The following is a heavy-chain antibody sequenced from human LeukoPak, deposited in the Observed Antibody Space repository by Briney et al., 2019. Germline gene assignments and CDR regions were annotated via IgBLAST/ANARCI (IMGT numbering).Heavy chain of an antibody. CDR2: ISSSSSYI. Sequence: GGSLRLSCAASGFTFSSYSMNWVRQAPGKGLEWVSSISSSSSYIYYADSVKGRFTISRDNAKNSLYLQMNSLRAEDTAVYYCAREGAPQLSSYFDHWGQGTLVTVSS. V-gene: IGHV3-21*01. CDR1: GFTFSSYS. J-gene: IGHJ4*02. CDR3: AREGAPQLSSYFDH. D-gene: IGHD1-1*01.